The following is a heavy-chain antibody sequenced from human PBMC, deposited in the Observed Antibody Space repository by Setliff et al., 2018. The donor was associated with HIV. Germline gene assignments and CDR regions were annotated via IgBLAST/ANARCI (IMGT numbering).Heavy chain of an antibody. CDR3: AKDQGCSRTSCYGNYYYGMDV. D-gene: IGHD2-2*01. J-gene: IGHJ6*02. Sequence: LSLTCTVSGGSISSGSYYWSWIRQPAGKGLEWIGRIYSSGSNNYNPSLKSRVTISVDTSKNQFSLKLSSVTAADTAVYYCAKDQGCSRTSCYGNYYYGMDVWGQGTTVTVSS. V-gene: IGHV4-61*02. CDR2: IYSSGSN. CDR1: GGSISSGSYY.